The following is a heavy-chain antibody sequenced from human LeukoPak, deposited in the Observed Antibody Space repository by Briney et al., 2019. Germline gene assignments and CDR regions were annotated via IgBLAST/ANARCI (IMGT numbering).Heavy chain of an antibody. CDR1: GFTFSSYS. J-gene: IGHJ6*02. V-gene: IGHV3-21*01. CDR2: ISSGSSYI. Sequence: GGSLRLSCAASGFTFSSYSMTWVRQAPGKGLEWVSSISSGSSYIYYADSVKGRFTISRDNAKNSLYLQMNRLRDEDTAVYYCARDPFFSGSYDQKIKYGMDVWGQGTTVTVSS. D-gene: IGHD1-26*01. CDR3: ARDPFFSGSYDQKIKYGMDV.